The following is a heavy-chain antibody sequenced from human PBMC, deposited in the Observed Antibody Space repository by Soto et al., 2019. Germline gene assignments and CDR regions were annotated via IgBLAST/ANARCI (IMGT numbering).Heavy chain of an antibody. V-gene: IGHV4-39*01. CDR1: DHSISTSSYY. CDR3: ARHDWSRFYGMDV. CDR2: LHYSGTT. D-gene: IGHD2-2*01. J-gene: IGHJ6*02. Sequence: PSETLSLTCTVSDHSISTSSYYWGWFRQSPGKGLEWIGSLHYSGTTYYHPSLKSRVTISVDASRSQFSLRAYSVTAADTAVYYCARHDWSRFYGMDVWGQGATVTVSS.